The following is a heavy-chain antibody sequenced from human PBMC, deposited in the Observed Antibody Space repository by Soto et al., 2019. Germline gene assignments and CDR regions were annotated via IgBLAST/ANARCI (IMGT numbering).Heavy chain of an antibody. J-gene: IGHJ4*02. CDR2: ITGSGSDT. Sequence: GGSLRLSCAASGFTFXNYAMGWVRQTPGKGLEWFSAITGSGSDTYYADSVKGRFTISRDNSKNTLSLQMNSLRAEDTAVYYCAKLGSSSWSPHYYFDYWGQGTLVTVSS. D-gene: IGHD2-2*01. CDR3: AKLGSSSWSPHYYFDY. CDR1: GFTFXNYA. V-gene: IGHV3-23*01.